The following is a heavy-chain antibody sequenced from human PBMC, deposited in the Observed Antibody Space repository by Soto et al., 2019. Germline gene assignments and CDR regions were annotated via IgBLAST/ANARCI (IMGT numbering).Heavy chain of an antibody. V-gene: IGHV3-7*01. D-gene: IGHD6-19*01. CDR1: GFTFSSYW. CDR2: IKQDGSEK. Sequence: GGSLRLSCVASGFTFSSYWMSWVRQAPGKGLEWVANIKQDGSEKYYVDSVKGRFTISRDNAKNSLYLQMNSLRAEDTAVYYCARSKITFGKQWLVPLAYWGQGTLVTVSS. J-gene: IGHJ4*02. CDR3: ARSKITFGKQWLVPLAY.